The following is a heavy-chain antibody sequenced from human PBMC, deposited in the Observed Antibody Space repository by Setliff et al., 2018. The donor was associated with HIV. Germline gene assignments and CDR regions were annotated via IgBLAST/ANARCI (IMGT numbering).Heavy chain of an antibody. V-gene: IGHV4-61*02. CDR2: IYSSGST. CDR3: ARSLVMTATYGMDV. CDR1: GDSINSGNYY. D-gene: IGHD2-21*02. J-gene: IGHJ6*02. Sequence: SETLSLTCTVSGDSINSGNYYWSWIRQPAGKGLEWIGRIYSSGSTNYNPSLKSRVTISVGTSKNHFSLKLSSVTAADTAVYYCARSLVMTATYGMDVWGQGTTVTVSS.